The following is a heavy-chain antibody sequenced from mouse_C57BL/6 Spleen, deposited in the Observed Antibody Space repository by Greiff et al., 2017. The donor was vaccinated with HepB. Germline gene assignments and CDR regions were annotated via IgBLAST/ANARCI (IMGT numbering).Heavy chain of an antibody. V-gene: IGHV1-18*01. Sequence: VQLQQSGPELVKPGASVKIPCKASGYTFTDYNMDWVKQSHGKSLEWIGDINPNNGGTIYNQKFKGKATLTVDKSSSTAYMELRSLTSEDTAVYYCARRHYYDAMDYWGQGTSVTVSS. D-gene: IGHD1-2*01. CDR1: GYTFTDYN. CDR3: ARRHYYDAMDY. J-gene: IGHJ4*01. CDR2: INPNNGGT.